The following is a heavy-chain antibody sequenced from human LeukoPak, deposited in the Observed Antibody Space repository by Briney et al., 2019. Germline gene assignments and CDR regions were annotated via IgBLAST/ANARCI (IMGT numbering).Heavy chain of an antibody. CDR3: ARRQVGLRRDLWFDP. CDR1: GYSISSGYY. CDR2: IYHSGST. J-gene: IGHJ5*02. Sequence: SETLSLTCTVSGYSISSGYYWGWIRQPPGKGLEWIGSIYHSGSTYYNPSLKSRVTMSVDTSKNQFSLKLSSVTAADTAVYYCARRQVGLRRDLWFDPWGQGTLVTVSS. V-gene: IGHV4-38-2*02. D-gene: IGHD2-15*01.